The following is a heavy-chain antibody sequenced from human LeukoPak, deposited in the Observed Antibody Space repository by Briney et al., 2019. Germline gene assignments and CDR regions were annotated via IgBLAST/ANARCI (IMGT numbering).Heavy chain of an antibody. J-gene: IGHJ4*02. Sequence: RASVKVSCKASGYTFIDYYIHWVRQAPGQGLEWMGWINSNSGGTNYAQKFQGRVTTTRDTSISTAYMELSRLRSDDTAVYYCVRQVSDYWGQGTLVTVSS. D-gene: IGHD1-14*01. CDR1: GYTFIDYY. V-gene: IGHV1-2*02. CDR2: INSNSGGT. CDR3: VRQVSDY.